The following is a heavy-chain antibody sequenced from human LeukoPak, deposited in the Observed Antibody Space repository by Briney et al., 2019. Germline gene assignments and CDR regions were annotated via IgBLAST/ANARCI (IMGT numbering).Heavy chain of an antibody. CDR1: GFTFSSYD. V-gene: IGHV3-13*01. CDR3: AREGRSCSTAICEFDY. Sequence: GGSLRLSCATSGFTFSSYDMHWVRQATGKGLEWVSAIYTADNTYYPDSVKGRFTVSRENAKNSFYLQMNSLRAGDTAVYYCAREGRSCSTAICEFDYWGQGTLVTVSS. CDR2: IYTADNT. J-gene: IGHJ4*02. D-gene: IGHD2-8*01.